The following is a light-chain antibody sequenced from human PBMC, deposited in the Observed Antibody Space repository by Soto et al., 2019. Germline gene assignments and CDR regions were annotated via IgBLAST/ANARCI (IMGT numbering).Light chain of an antibody. CDR3: QQYKTYFRT. J-gene: IGKJ1*01. CDR1: ESISSW. Sequence: DIQMTQSPSTLSASVGDRVTITCRASESISSWLAWYQQKPGKAPKVLNYKASTLESGVPSRFSGSGSGTEFTLTINSLQPDDFATYYCQQYKTYFRTFGQGTKVEIK. V-gene: IGKV1-5*03. CDR2: KAS.